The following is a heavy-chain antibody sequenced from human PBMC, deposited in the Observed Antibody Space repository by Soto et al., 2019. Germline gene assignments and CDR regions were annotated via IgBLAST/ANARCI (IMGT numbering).Heavy chain of an antibody. D-gene: IGHD3-3*01. J-gene: IGHJ4*02. CDR1: GLSLSTSGVG. Sequence: QVTLKKSGPTLVKPTPTLTLTCTFSGLSLSTSGVGVDWIRQPPGKALEWLALIYWDDDKRYSPCLKSRLTIANDTTKNQVVLTMTNMDPVDTATYYCAHRSITIFGVVIGFDYWGQGTLVTVSS. V-gene: IGHV2-5*02. CDR3: AHRSITIFGVVIGFDY. CDR2: IYWDDDK.